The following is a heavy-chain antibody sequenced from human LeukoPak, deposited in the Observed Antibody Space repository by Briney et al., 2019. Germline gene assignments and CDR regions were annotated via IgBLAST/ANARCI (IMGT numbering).Heavy chain of an antibody. Sequence: GGSLRLSCAASGFTFNDYAMNWVRQAPGKGLEWVSPISGDGKTTYYTDSVKGQFTISRDNSRNTIYLQMNSLRAEDTAVYYCAKDLWAAAAADYWGPGILVTVSS. V-gene: IGHV3-23*01. CDR2: ISGDGKTT. CDR1: GFTFNDYA. CDR3: AKDLWAAAAADY. J-gene: IGHJ4*02. D-gene: IGHD6-13*01.